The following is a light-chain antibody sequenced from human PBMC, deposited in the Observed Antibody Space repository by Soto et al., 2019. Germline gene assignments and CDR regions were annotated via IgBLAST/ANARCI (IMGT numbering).Light chain of an antibody. J-gene: IGLJ2*01. Sequence: QAVVTQEPPLTVSPGGTVTLTCGSSTGAVTSGHFPYWFQQKPGQAPRTLIYDTSSKHSWTPARFSGSLLGGKAALTLSGAQSDDEAEYYCLLSYGGDGVFGGGTKLTVL. CDR2: DTS. CDR1: TGAVTSGHF. V-gene: IGLV7-46*01. CDR3: LLSYGGDGV.